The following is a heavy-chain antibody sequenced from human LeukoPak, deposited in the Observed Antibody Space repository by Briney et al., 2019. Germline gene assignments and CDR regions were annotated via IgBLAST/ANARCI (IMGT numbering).Heavy chain of an antibody. CDR1: GGTFSSYT. Sequence: ASVKVSCKASGGTFSSYTISWVRQAPGQGLEWMGRIIPILGIANYAQKFQGRVTITADKFTSTAYMELSSLRSEDTAVYYCARGAATPLVPRMNYGMDVWGQGTTVTVSS. V-gene: IGHV1-69*02. J-gene: IGHJ6*02. CDR3: ARGAATPLVPRMNYGMDV. D-gene: IGHD2-15*01. CDR2: IIPILGIA.